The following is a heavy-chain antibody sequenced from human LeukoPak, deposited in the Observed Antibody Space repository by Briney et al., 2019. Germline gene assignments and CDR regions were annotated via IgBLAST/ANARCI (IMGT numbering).Heavy chain of an antibody. J-gene: IGHJ4*02. CDR3: SVEMPFDY. Sequence: GGSLRLSCAASGFTFSTVWMSWVRQAPGKGLEWVGRIKSKTDGATTDYAAPVKGRFIISRDDSESTLYLQMNSLRSEETAVYYCSVEMPFDYWGQGTLVAVSS. CDR2: IKSKTDGATT. CDR1: GFTFSTVW. D-gene: IGHD2-2*01. V-gene: IGHV3-15*01.